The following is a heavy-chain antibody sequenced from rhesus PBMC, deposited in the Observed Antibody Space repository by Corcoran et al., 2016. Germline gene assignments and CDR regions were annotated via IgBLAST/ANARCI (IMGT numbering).Heavy chain of an antibody. D-gene: IGHD6-31*01. Sequence: QVQLQELGPGVVKPSETLSLTCAVSGGSISDSYRWSWIRQPPGKGLEWIGYIYGSSNGTNYNPPRKSRVTFLKDTPKNQFSLKLSSVTAADTAVYYCARGPYSSGYDYWGQGVLVTVSS. J-gene: IGHJ4*01. V-gene: IGHV4S10*01. CDR1: GGSISDSYR. CDR2: IYGSSNGT. CDR3: ARGPYSSGYDY.